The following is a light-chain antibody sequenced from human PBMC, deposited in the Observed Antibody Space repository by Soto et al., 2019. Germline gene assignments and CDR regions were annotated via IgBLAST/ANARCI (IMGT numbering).Light chain of an antibody. Sequence: DIQMTQSPSTLSASVGDRVTITCRASQSISSWLAWYQQKPGKAPKLLIYKASSLESGVPSRFSASGSGTEFTLTISSLQPDDFPTYYCQQYNSYPWTFGQGTKVEIK. CDR3: QQYNSYPWT. J-gene: IGKJ1*01. CDR2: KAS. CDR1: QSISSW. V-gene: IGKV1-5*03.